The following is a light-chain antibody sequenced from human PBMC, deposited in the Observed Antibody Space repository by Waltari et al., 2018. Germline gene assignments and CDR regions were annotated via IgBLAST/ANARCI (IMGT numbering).Light chain of an antibody. CDR2: EVS. Sequence: QSALTQPASVSGSPGQSITISCTGTSSDVGGYNYVSWYQQHPGKAPKLMIYEVSNRAAGVSMLFSGAKSGNTPSLTSSGLQAEDEADYYCSSYTSSSTLEVFGGGTKLTVL. CDR1: SSDVGGYNY. J-gene: IGLJ3*02. CDR3: SSYTSSSTLEV. V-gene: IGLV2-14*01.